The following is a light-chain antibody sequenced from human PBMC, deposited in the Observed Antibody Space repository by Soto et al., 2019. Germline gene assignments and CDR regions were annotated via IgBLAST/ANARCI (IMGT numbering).Light chain of an antibody. CDR1: QSVSTN. Sequence: DIVLTQSPVTVSVSPGERATLSCRASQSVSTNLAWYRHKLGQAPRLLIYGASTRVTGIPARFSGSGSGTDFTLTINYLKSEDYNRLLPVTFGGGTKVEI. CDR3: VT. J-gene: IGKJ4*01. CDR2: GAS. V-gene: IGKV3-15*01.